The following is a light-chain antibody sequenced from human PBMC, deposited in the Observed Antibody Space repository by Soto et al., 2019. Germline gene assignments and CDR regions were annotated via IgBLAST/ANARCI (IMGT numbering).Light chain of an antibody. CDR1: QSVSTN. CDR2: GPF. V-gene: IGKV3-15*01. Sequence: EIVMPQSPATLSVSPGERTSLSCRASQSVSTNLAWYQQKPGQAPRLLISGPFTEATGIPARFSGSGSGTEFTLTINSLQPEGSAVYYCQQYNNWASLTVGGKTKVEIK. J-gene: IGKJ4*01. CDR3: QQYNNWASLT.